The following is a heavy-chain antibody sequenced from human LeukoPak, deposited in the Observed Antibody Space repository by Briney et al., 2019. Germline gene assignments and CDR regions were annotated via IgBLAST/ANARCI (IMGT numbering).Heavy chain of an antibody. V-gene: IGHV3-9*01. D-gene: IGHD3-22*01. CDR3: AKVEGGSYYYDSSGYYDY. CDR1: GFTFDDYA. J-gene: IGHJ4*02. Sequence: GGSLRLSCAASGFTFDDYAMHWVRQAPGKGLEWVSGISWNSGSIGYADSVKGRFTISRDNAKSSLYLQMNSLRAEDTALYYCAKVEGGSYYYDSSGYYDYWGQGTLVTVSS. CDR2: ISWNSGSI.